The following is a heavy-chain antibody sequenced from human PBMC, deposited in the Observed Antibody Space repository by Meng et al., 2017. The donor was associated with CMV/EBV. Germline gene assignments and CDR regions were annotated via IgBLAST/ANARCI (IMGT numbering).Heavy chain of an antibody. CDR2: IYYSGST. D-gene: IGHD2-2*01. CDR1: AGSISSYY. V-gene: IGHV4-59*01. Sequence: GSLRLSCTVSAGSISSYYWSWIRQPPGKGLEWIGYIYYSGSTNYNPSLKGRVTISVDTSKNQFSLKLSSVTAADTAVYYCARDLWVPATPLSRAYYYGMDVWGQGTTVTVSS. CDR3: ARDLWVPATPLSRAYYYGMDV. J-gene: IGHJ6*02.